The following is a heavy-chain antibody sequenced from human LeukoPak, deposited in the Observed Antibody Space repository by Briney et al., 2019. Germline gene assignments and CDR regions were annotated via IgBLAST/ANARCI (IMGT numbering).Heavy chain of an antibody. CDR1: GFTFSGSA. J-gene: IGHJ4*02. CDR3: TRQGSGSTFDS. CDR2: IRSKPNNYAT. Sequence: GGSLRLSCAASGFTFSGSAMHWDRQVSGKGLEWVGHIRSKPNNYATAYAASVKGRFTISRDDSQNTAYLQMDSLKTDDTAVYYCTRQGSGSTFDSWGPGTLVTVSS. V-gene: IGHV3-73*01. D-gene: IGHD3-10*01.